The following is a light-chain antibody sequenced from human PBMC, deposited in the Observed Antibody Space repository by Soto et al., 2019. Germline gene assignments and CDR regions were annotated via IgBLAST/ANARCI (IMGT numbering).Light chain of an antibody. CDR3: CSYAGGTTFYV. Sequence: QSVLTQPASVSGSPGQSITSSCTGTSSDVGRYNLVSWYQHHPGKAPKLIIYDVSQWPSGASNRFSGSKSGNTASLTIFGLQADDEADYYCCSYAGGTTFYVFGTGTKVTVL. CDR2: DVS. J-gene: IGLJ1*01. CDR1: SSDVGRYNL. V-gene: IGLV2-23*02.